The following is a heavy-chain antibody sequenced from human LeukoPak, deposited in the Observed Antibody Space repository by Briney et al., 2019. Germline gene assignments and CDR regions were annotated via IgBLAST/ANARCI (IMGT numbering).Heavy chain of an antibody. CDR2: IIPILGIA. CDR1: GGTFSSYT. CDR3: ARDVGGCSGGSCLYYFDY. J-gene: IGHJ4*02. V-gene: IGHV1-69*04. D-gene: IGHD2-15*01. Sequence: SVKXSCKASGGTFSSYTISWVRQAPGQGLEWMGRIIPILGIANYAQKFQGRVAITAVKSTSTAYMELSSLRSEDTAVYYCARDVGGCSGGSCLYYFDYWGQGTLATVSS.